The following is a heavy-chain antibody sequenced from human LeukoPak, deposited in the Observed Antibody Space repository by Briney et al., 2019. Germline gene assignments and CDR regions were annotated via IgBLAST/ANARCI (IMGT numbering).Heavy chain of an antibody. CDR2: IYHSGST. D-gene: IGHD3-10*01. CDR1: GGSISSYY. V-gene: IGHV4-59*12. Sequence: SETLSLTCTVSGGSISSYYWNWIRQPPGKGLEWIGYIYHSGSTYYNPSLKSRVTISVDRSKNQFSLKLSSVTAADTAVYYCGRVYYGSGSYYDYWGQGTLVTVSS. CDR3: GRVYYGSGSYYDY. J-gene: IGHJ4*02.